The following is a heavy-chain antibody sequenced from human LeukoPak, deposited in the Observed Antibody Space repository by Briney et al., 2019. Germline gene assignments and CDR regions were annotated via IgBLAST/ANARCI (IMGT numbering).Heavy chain of an antibody. V-gene: IGHV4-38-2*02. D-gene: IGHD3-16*02. J-gene: IGHJ4*02. Sequence: PSETLSLTCTVSGYSISSGYYWGWIRQPPGKGLEWIGSIYHSGSTYYNPSLKSRVTISVDTSKNQFSLKLSSVTAADTAVCYCARTGGDVWGSYPIDYWGQGTLVTVSS. CDR3: ARTGGDVWGSYPIDY. CDR1: GYSISSGYY. CDR2: IYHSGST.